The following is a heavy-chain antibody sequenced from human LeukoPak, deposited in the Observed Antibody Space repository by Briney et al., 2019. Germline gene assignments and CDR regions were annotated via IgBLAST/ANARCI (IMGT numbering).Heavy chain of an antibody. J-gene: IGHJ4*02. CDR3: ARGRYSYGY. V-gene: IGHV1-24*01. CDR1: GYTFTDFG. CDR2: FDPEDGET. D-gene: IGHD5-18*01. Sequence: VASVKVSCKASGYTFTDFGISWVRQAPGQGLEWMGGFDPEDGETIYAQKFQGRVTMTEDTSTDTAYMELSSLRSEDTAVYYCARGRYSYGYWGQGTLVTVSS.